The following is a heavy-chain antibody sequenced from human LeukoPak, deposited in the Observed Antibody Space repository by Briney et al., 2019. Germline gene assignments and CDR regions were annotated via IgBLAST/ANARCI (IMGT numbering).Heavy chain of an antibody. Sequence: KTSETLSLTCTVSGVSISSSSCYWGWIRQPPGKGLEWIGSIYYSGSTYYNPSLKSRVTISVDTSKNQFSLKLSSVTAADTAVYYCARRDGYNSDYFDYWGQGTLVTVSS. V-gene: IGHV4-39*01. CDR2: IYYSGST. CDR1: GVSISSSSCY. CDR3: ARRDGYNSDYFDY. D-gene: IGHD5-24*01. J-gene: IGHJ4*02.